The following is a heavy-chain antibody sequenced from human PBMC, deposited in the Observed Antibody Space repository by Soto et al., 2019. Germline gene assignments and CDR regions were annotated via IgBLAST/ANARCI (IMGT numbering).Heavy chain of an antibody. D-gene: IGHD1-26*01. CDR2: IWYDGSNK. Sequence: GGSLGLSCAASGFTFSSYGMHWVRQAPGKGLEWVAVIWYDGSNKYYADSVKGRFTISRDNSTNTLYLQMNSLRAEDTAVYYCARDLGGARWPNFDHWGQGALVIVSS. CDR1: GFTFSSYG. CDR3: ARDLGGARWPNFDH. V-gene: IGHV3-33*01. J-gene: IGHJ4*02.